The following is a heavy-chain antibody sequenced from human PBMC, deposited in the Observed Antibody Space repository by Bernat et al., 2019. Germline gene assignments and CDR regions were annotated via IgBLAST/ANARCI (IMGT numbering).Heavy chain of an antibody. CDR3: TTVHIVLVVPDAFDI. CDR1: GFTFSNAW. J-gene: IGHJ3*02. CDR2: IKSKTDGGTT. D-gene: IGHD2-8*02. Sequence: EVQLVESGGGLVKPGGSLRLSCAASGFTFSNAWMSWVRQAPGKGLEWVGRIKSKTDGGTTDYAAPVKGRFTISRDDSKNTLYLQMNSLKTEDTAVYYCTTVHIVLVVPDAFDIWGQGTMVTVSS. V-gene: IGHV3-15*01.